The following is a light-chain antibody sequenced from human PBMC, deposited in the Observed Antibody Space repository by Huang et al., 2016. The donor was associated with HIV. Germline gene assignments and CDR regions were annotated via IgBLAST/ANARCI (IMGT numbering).Light chain of an antibody. CDR3: QQSYNTSWT. J-gene: IGKJ1*01. CDR1: QNINSV. Sequence: DIQLTQSPSSLSASVGDRVTITCRASQNINSVLNWYKQTPRKAPNLLIYAASSLQSGVPSRFSGSGSGTDFTLTISGLQPVDLGTYYCQQSYNTSWTFGQGTTVEIK. CDR2: AAS. V-gene: IGKV1-39*01.